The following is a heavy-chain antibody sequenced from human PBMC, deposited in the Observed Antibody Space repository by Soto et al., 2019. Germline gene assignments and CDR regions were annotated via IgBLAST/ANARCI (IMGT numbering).Heavy chain of an antibody. D-gene: IGHD4-4*01. Sequence: GGSLRLSCAASGFTFSSYEMNWVRQAPGKGLEWVSYISSSGSTIYYADSVKGRFTISRDNAKNSLYLQMNSLRAEDTAVYYCARTPTAYYGMDVWGQGTTVTVSS. J-gene: IGHJ6*02. V-gene: IGHV3-48*03. CDR1: GFTFSSYE. CDR2: ISSSGSTI. CDR3: ARTPTAYYGMDV.